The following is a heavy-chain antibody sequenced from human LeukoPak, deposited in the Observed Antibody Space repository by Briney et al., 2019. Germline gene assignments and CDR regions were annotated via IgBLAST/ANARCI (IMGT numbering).Heavy chain of an antibody. J-gene: IGHJ4*02. CDR1: GFTFGSYS. CDR2: ISSSSSYI. CDR3: ASHSGYDIQKRDY. Sequence: GGSLRLSCAASGFTFGSYSMNWVRQAPGKGLEWVSSISSSSSYIYYADSVKGRFTISRDNAKNSLYLQMNSLRAEDTALYYCASHSGYDIQKRDYWGQGTLVTVSS. D-gene: IGHD5-12*01. V-gene: IGHV3-21*01.